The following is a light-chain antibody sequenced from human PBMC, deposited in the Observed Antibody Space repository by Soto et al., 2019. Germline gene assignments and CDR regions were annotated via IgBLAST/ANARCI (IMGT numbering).Light chain of an antibody. CDR3: QQYYSSLPT. CDR1: QSVLYNSDNRNY. Sequence: DIVMTQSPDSLAVSLGERATINCKSSQSVLYNSDNRNYLAWYQQKPGQPPKLLIYWASTRESGVPDRFSGSGSGTDFTLTISSLQAEDVAVYSCQQYYSSLPTFGRGTKVEIK. V-gene: IGKV4-1*01. J-gene: IGKJ1*01. CDR2: WAS.